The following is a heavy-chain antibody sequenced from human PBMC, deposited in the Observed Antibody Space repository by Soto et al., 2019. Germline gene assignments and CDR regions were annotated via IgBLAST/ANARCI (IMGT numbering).Heavy chain of an antibody. V-gene: IGHV1-2*02. Sequence: QVQLVQSGAEVKKPGASVKVSCKASGCTFTGYYMHWVRQAPGQGLEWMGWINPNSGGTNYAQKFQGRVTMTRDTSISTAYMELSRLRSDDTAVYYCARDSSPFWSGRWANWFDPWGQGTLVTVSS. CDR1: GCTFTGYY. CDR2: INPNSGGT. CDR3: ARDSSPFWSGRWANWFDP. D-gene: IGHD3-3*01. J-gene: IGHJ5*02.